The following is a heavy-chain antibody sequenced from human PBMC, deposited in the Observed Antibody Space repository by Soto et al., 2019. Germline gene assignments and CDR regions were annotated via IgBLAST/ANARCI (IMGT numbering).Heavy chain of an antibody. CDR3: ARVPDR. V-gene: IGHV4-59*12. CDR1: GGSISSYY. CDR2: IYYSGST. D-gene: IGHD2-2*01. J-gene: IGHJ5*02. Sequence: SETLSLTCTVSGGSISSYYWSWIRQPPGKELQYIGYIYYSGSTNYNPSLKSRVTISVDRSKNQFSLKLSSVTAADTAVYYCARVPDRWGQGTLVTSPQ.